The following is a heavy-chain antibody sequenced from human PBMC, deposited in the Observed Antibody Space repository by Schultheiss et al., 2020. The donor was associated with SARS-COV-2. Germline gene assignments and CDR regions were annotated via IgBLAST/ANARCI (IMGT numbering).Heavy chain of an antibody. CDR3: ARVTGYSSSPHFFDY. Sequence: ASVKVSCKASGYTFTSYGISWVRQAPGQGLEWVGWISSYTDNTYHGERFQGRVTLTKDTSTSTAYMELRSLRSDDTAVYFCARVTGYSSSPHFFDYWGQGTHVTVSS. D-gene: IGHD2-2*01. CDR1: GYTFTSYG. CDR2: ISSYTDNT. V-gene: IGHV1-18*01. J-gene: IGHJ4*02.